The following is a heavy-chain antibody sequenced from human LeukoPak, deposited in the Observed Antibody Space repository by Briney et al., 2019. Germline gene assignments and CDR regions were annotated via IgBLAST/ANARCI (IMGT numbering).Heavy chain of an antibody. CDR2: INHSGST. J-gene: IGHJ4*02. Sequence: SETLSLTCTVSGGSISGYYWSWIRQPPGKGLEWIGEINHSGSTNYNPSLKSRVTISVDTSKNQFSLKLSSVTAADTAVYYCARGVPIVGATLSLDYWGQGTLVTVSS. V-gene: IGHV4-34*01. D-gene: IGHD1-26*01. CDR1: GGSISGYY. CDR3: ARGVPIVGATLSLDY.